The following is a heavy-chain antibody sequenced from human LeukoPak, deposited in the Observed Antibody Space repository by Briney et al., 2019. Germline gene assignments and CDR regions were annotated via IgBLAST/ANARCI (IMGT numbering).Heavy chain of an antibody. CDR1: GFTFSRNA. V-gene: IGHV3-30*04. CDR2: ISYDGSNT. J-gene: IGHJ4*02. CDR3: ARDLYTSPSVVDY. Sequence: QPGGSLRLSCAASGFTFSRNAMHWVRQAPGKGLEWVAVISYDGSNTYYPDSLKGRFTISRDNSKNTLYLQMNSLRPEDTAVYYCARDLYTSPSVVDYWGQGTLVTVSS. D-gene: IGHD2-2*01.